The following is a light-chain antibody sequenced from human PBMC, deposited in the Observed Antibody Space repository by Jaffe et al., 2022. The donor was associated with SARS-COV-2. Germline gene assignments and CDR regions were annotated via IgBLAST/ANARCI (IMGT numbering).Light chain of an antibody. CDR2: AAS. Sequence: DIQLTQSPSFLSASVGDRVTITCRASQAISNYLAWYQQKPGKAPKLLIYAASTLQSGVPSRFSGSGSGTEFTLTISSLQPEDFATYYCQQLNSYPWTFGQGTKVEIK. J-gene: IGKJ1*01. V-gene: IGKV1-9*01. CDR3: QQLNSYPWT. CDR1: QAISNY.